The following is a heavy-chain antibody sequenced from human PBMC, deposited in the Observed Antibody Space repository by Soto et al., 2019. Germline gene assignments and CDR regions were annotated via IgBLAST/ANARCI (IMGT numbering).Heavy chain of an antibody. Sequence: GGSLRLSCAASGFTFSSYAMHWVRQAPGKGLEWVAVISYDGSNKYYADSVKGRFTISRDNSKNTLYLQMNSLRAEDTAVYYCARELGVCSGGSCFLEPDYWGQGTLVTVSS. CDR1: GFTFSSYA. J-gene: IGHJ4*02. V-gene: IGHV3-30-3*01. D-gene: IGHD2-15*01. CDR3: ARELGVCSGGSCFLEPDY. CDR2: ISYDGSNK.